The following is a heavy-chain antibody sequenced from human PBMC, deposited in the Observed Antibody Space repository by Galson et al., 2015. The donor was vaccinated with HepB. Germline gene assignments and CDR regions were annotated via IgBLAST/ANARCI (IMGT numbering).Heavy chain of an antibody. CDR3: RSSLDDFDI. Sequence: SLRLSCAASGFTFSSYGMHWVRQAPGKGLEWVAVIFYDGSSQHYADSVKGRFTISRDNSKSTLYLQMNSLRAEDTGVYFCRSSLDDFDIWGQGTMVTISS. D-gene: IGHD6-6*01. V-gene: IGHV3-30*03. J-gene: IGHJ3*02. CDR2: IFYDGSSQ. CDR1: GFTFSSYG.